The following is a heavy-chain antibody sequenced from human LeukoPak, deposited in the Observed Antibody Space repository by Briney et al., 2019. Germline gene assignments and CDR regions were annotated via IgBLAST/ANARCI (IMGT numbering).Heavy chain of an antibody. CDR1: GVSISDGRYY. D-gene: IGHD2-2*01. CDR2: KYYSGSA. J-gene: IGHJ3*02. CDR3: ATPYCSSISYLDVLNI. Sequence: PSQTLSPTCSVSGVSISDGRYYWTWVRQRPGKCLEWLGYKYYSGSAKYDPSLKSRLTISIDTPKNQFSLHLSSVTAADTAMYYCATPYCSSISYLDVLNIWGQGTMVTVSS. V-gene: IGHV4-31*03.